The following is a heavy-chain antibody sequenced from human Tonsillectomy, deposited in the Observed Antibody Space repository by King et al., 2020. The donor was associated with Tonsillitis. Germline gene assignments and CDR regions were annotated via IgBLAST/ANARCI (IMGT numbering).Heavy chain of an antibody. J-gene: IGHJ4*02. CDR1: GFTFSSYG. V-gene: IGHV3-33*05. D-gene: IGHD4/OR15-4a*01. Sequence: QLVQSGGGVVQPGRSLRLSCAASGFTFSSYGMHWVRQAPGKGLEWVAVISYDGSNKYYADSVKGRFTISRDNSKNTLYLQMNSLRAEDTAEYYCTRDRDDYILDDWGQGKLVTVSS. CDR3: TRDRDDYILDD. CDR2: ISYDGSNK.